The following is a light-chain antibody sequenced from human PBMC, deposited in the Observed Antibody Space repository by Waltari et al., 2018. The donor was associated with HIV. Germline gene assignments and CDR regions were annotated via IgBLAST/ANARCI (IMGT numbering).Light chain of an antibody. CDR2: RNN. CDR3: SAWDSSLSAWV. Sequence: QAGRSQPPSVSKGLRQTATLPCTGNSNTVGYQGAAWLQQHQGHPPKLLSYRNNNRPSGISERLSASRSGNTASLTITGLQPEDEADYYCSAWDSSLSAWVFGGGTKLTVL. V-gene: IGLV10-54*01. CDR1: SNTVGYQG. J-gene: IGLJ3*02.